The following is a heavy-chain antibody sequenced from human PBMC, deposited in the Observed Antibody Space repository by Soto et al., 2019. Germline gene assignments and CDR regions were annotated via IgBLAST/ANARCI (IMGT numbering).Heavy chain of an antibody. CDR2: ISAYNGNT. V-gene: IGHV1-18*04. Sequence: QVQLVRSGAEVKKPGASVKVSCKASGYTFTSYGISWVRQAPGQGLEWMGWISAYNGNTNYAQKLQGRVTMTTDTSTSTAYMELRSLRSDDTAVYYCARDRRPHYYGSGNNARGEYYYYYYGMDVWGQGTTVTVSS. D-gene: IGHD3-10*01. CDR3: ARDRRPHYYGSGNNARGEYYYYYYGMDV. J-gene: IGHJ6*02. CDR1: GYTFTSYG.